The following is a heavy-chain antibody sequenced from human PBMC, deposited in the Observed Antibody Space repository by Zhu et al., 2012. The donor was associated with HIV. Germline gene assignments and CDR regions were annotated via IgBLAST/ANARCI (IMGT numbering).Heavy chain of an antibody. D-gene: IGHD3-22*01. CDR1: GASISSSSYY. CDR3: ASSLITMISGIITRYWFDP. J-gene: IGHJ5*02. Sequence: QVQLRESGPGLVKPSGTLSLTCAVSGASISSSSYYWGWIRQPPGKGLEWIGSIYYSGSIYYNPSLKNRATLSLETSRNQFSLRLNSVTAADTAVYYCASSLITMISGIITRYWFDPGAREPWSPSPQ. CDR2: IYYSGSI. V-gene: IGHV4-39*07.